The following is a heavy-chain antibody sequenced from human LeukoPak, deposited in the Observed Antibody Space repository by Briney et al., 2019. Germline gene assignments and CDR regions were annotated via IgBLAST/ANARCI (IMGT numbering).Heavy chain of an antibody. CDR2: INHSGST. CDR3: ARRGSWTYYYAMDV. Sequence: PSETLSLTCAVYGGSFSGYYWSWIRQPPGKGLEWIGKINHSGSTNYNPSLKSRVTISVDTSKNQFSLKLSSVTAADTAVYYCARRGSWTYYYAMDVWGQGTTVTVSS. CDR1: GGSFSGYY. V-gene: IGHV4-34*01. D-gene: IGHD6-13*01. J-gene: IGHJ6*02.